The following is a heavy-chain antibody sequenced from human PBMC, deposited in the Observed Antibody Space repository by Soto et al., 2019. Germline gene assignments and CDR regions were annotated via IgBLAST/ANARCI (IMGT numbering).Heavy chain of an antibody. CDR3: SVSNSYGRGDF. CDR1: GGTLNSYT. D-gene: IGHD4-17*01. CDR2: IIPVFGTT. J-gene: IGHJ4*02. V-gene: IGHV1-69*01. Sequence: QVQLVQSGAEVKKPGSSVRVSCKASGGTLNSYTISWVRQAPGQGLEWMGGIIPVFGTTDYAQKFQGRVTITAEQSTDTAYLDLFSLRSEDTAIYFCSVSNSYGRGDFWGQGTLVTVSS.